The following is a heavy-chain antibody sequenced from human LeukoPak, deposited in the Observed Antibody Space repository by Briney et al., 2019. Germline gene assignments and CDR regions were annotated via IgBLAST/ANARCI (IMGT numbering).Heavy chain of an antibody. D-gene: IGHD3-10*01. Sequence: GGSLRLSCAASGFTFDDYAMHWVRQAPGKGLEWVSGISWNSGSIGYADSVKGRFTISRDNAKNSLYLQMNSLRAEDTALYYCAKVPYPMVRGAQLSEWGQGTLVTVSS. J-gene: IGHJ4*02. CDR3: AKVPYPMVRGAQLSE. CDR2: ISWNSGSI. V-gene: IGHV3-9*01. CDR1: GFTFDDYA.